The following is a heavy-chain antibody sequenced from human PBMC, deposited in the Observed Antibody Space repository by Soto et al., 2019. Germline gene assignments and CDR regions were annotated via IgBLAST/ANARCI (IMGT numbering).Heavy chain of an antibody. V-gene: IGHV3-21*01. Sequence: EVQLVESGGGRVKPGGPLRLPCAASGLNFNSYTINWFAKPQGNRLECLSSISSSGYIFSTDSVRGRFTISRDNAKNSVYLQINSLRAEDTAVYFCARDCSGGSCYPGMDVWGQGTTVTVSS. CDR2: ISSSGYI. D-gene: IGHD2-15*01. CDR1: GLNFNSYT. J-gene: IGHJ6*02. CDR3: ARDCSGGSCYPGMDV.